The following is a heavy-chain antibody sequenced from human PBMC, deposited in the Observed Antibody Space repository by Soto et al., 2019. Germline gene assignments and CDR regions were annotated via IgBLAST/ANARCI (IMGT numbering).Heavy chain of an antibody. CDR2: IIPILGIA. J-gene: IGHJ6*02. D-gene: IGHD3-16*01. Sequence: QVQLVQSGAEVKKPGSSVKVSCKASGGTFSSYTISWVRQAPGQGLEWMGRIIPILGIANYAQKFQSRVTITADKSTSTAYMELSSLRSEDTAVYYCARGGNYYYGMDVWGQGTTVTVSS. CDR3: ARGGNYYYGMDV. V-gene: IGHV1-69*02. CDR1: GGTFSSYT.